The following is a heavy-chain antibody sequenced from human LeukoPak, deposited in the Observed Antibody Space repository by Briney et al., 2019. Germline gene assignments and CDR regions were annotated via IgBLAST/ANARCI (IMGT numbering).Heavy chain of an antibody. CDR2: MNPNSGNT. CDR1: GCTFTSYD. V-gene: IGHV1-8*01. J-gene: IGHJ3*02. Sequence: ASVKVSCKASGCTFTSYDINWVRQATGQGLEWMGWMNPNSGNTGYAQKFQGRVTITRNTSISTAYMELSSLRSEDTAVYYCARDGGYGGSRAFDIWGQGTMVTVSS. D-gene: IGHD1-26*01. CDR3: ARDGGYGGSRAFDI.